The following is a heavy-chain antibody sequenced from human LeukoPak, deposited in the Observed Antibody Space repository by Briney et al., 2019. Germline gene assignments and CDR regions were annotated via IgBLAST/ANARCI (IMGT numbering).Heavy chain of an antibody. CDR2: IYYSGST. Sequence: SETLSLTCTVSGYSISSGYYWGWIRQPPGKGLEWIGYIYYSGSTNYNPSLKSRVTISVDTSKNQFSLKLSSVTAADTAAYYCARGPPDSSGYLRGCWYFDLWGRGTLVTVSS. J-gene: IGHJ2*01. CDR1: GYSISSGYY. CDR3: ARGPPDSSGYLRGCWYFDL. D-gene: IGHD3-22*01. V-gene: IGHV4-61*01.